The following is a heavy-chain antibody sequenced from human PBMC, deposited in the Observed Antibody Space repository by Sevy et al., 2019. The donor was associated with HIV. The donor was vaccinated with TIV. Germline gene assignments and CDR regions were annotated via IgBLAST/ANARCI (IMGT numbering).Heavy chain of an antibody. V-gene: IGHV3-30*18. Sequence: GGSLRLSCAASRFTFSNYGMHWVRQAPDKGLEWVSSLSFDGGNEYYADSVKGRFTISRDNSKNTLYLHLNGLRPEDTAVYYCAKALSGYYDSSGYAFDIWGQGTMVTVSS. CDR2: LSFDGGNE. J-gene: IGHJ3*02. CDR1: RFTFSNYG. D-gene: IGHD3-22*01. CDR3: AKALSGYYDSSGYAFDI.